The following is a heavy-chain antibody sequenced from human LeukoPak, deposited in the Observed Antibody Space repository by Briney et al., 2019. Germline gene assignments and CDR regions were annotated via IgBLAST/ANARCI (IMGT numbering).Heavy chain of an antibody. V-gene: IGHV4-31*03. Sequence: SETLSLTCTVSGGSISSGGYYWSWIRQHPGKGLKWIGYIYYSGSTYYNPSLKSRVTISVDTSKNQFSLKLSSVTAADTAVYYCASSGYDFWSGYLSPFDPWGQGTLVTVSS. CDR2: IYYSGST. CDR1: GGSISSGGYY. CDR3: ASSGYDFWSGYLSPFDP. J-gene: IGHJ5*02. D-gene: IGHD3-3*01.